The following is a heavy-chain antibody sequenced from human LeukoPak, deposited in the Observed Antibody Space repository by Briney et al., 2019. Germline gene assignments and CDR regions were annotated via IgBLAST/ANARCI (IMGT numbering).Heavy chain of an antibody. CDR2: MNPNSGNT. CDR3: ARALLWFGELLLFDY. D-gene: IGHD3-10*01. V-gene: IGHV1-8*03. CDR1: GGTFSSYA. Sequence: ASVKVSCKASGGTFSSYAISWVRQAPGQGLEWMGWMNPNSGNTGYAQKFQGRGTITRNTSISTAYMELSSLRSEDTAVYYCARALLWFGELLLFDYWGQGTLVTVSS. J-gene: IGHJ4*02.